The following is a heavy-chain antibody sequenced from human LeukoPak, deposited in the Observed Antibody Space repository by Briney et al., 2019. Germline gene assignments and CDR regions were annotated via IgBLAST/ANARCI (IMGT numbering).Heavy chain of an antibody. V-gene: IGHV3-30*04. D-gene: IGHD2-15*01. CDR3: ARAMLVDTTPFDS. J-gene: IGHJ4*02. CDR2: ISYDGGEE. Sequence: GLVQPGRSLRLSCAASGFTFSHYAMHWVRQAPGKGLEWVATISYDGGEEYYADSVKGRLTISRDNSKNTLYLQTTSLRVDDTAIYYCARAMLVDTTPFDSWGQGTLVTVSS. CDR1: GFTFSHYA.